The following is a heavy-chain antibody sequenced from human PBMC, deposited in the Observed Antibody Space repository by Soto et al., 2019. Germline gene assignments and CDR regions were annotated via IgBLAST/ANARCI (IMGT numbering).Heavy chain of an antibody. CDR3: VRDCSGGSCYSNYGLDV. D-gene: IGHD2-15*01. CDR1: GGSVSSDSYY. V-gene: IGHV4-61*01. J-gene: IGHJ6*02. CDR2: IYYSGST. Sequence: PSETLSLTSTVSGGSVSSDSYYWSWIRQPPGKGLEWMGYIYYSGSTKYNPSLKSRVTISVDTSKNQFSLKLRSVTAADTAVYYCVRDCSGGSCYSNYGLDVWGQGTTVTVSS.